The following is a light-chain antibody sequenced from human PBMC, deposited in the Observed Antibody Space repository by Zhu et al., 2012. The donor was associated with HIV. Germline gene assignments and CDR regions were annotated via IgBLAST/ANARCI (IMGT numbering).Light chain of an antibody. CDR1: QRVSSSY. CDR3: QQYGSSPRLT. J-gene: IGKJ4*01. V-gene: IGKV3-20*01. Sequence: EIVLTQSPGTLSLSPGERATLSCRASQRVSSSYLAWYQQKPGQAPRLLIYDASNRATGIADRFSGSGSGRDFTLTISRLEPEDFAVYYCQQYGSSPRLTFGGGTKVEIK. CDR2: DAS.